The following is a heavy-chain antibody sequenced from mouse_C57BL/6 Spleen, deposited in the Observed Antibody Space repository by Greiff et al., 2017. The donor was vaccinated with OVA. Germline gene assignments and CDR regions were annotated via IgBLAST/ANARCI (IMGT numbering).Heavy chain of an antibody. CDR2: ISDGGSYT. D-gene: IGHD4-1*01. Sequence: EVKLMESGGGLVKPGGSLKLSCAASGFTFSSYAMSWVRQTPEKRLEWVATISDGGSYTYYPDNVKGRFTISRDNAKNNLYLQMSHLKSEDTAMYYCARELTGTSSYFDYWGQGTTLTVSS. CDR1: GFTFSSYA. V-gene: IGHV5-4*01. J-gene: IGHJ2*01. CDR3: ARELTGTSSYFDY.